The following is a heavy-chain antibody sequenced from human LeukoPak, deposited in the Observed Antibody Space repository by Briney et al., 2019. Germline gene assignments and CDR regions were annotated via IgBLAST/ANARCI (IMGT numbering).Heavy chain of an antibody. Sequence: PSETLSLTCTVSGGSISSYYWSWIRQLPGKGLEWIGSIYYSGSTYYNPSLKSRVTISVDTSKNQFSLKLSSVTAADTAVYYCARDADTSSLDVWGKGTTVTVSS. J-gene: IGHJ6*04. CDR2: IYYSGST. D-gene: IGHD2-2*01. CDR3: ARDADTSSLDV. CDR1: GGSISSYY. V-gene: IGHV4-59*12.